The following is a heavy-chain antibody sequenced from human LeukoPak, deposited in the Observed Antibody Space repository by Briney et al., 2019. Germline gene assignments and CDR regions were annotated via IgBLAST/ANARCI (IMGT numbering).Heavy chain of an antibody. CDR1: GFTFSSYS. V-gene: IGHV3-21*01. Sequence: GGSLRLSCAASGFTFSSYSMNWVRQAPGKGLECVSFISTSSIYIYYADSVKGRFTISRDNAKNSVYLQMNSLSAEDTAVYYCARHSDYDILTGPNDYWGQGTLVTVSS. CDR3: ARHSDYDILTGPNDY. D-gene: IGHD3-9*01. J-gene: IGHJ4*02. CDR2: ISTSSIYI.